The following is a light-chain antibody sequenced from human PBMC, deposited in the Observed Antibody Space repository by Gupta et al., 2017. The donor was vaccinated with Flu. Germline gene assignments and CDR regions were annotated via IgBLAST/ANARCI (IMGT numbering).Light chain of an antibody. J-gene: IGKJ4*01. CDR3: MQGTHWPLT. V-gene: IGKV2-30*01. CDR1: QSLVYSDGNTS. Sequence: DVVMTQSPLSLPVTLGQPASISCRSSQSLVYSDGNTSLNWFQQRPGQSPRRLIYKVSNRDSGVPDRFSGSGSGTDFILKISRVEAEDVGVYYCMQGTHWPLTFGGGTKVEIK. CDR2: KVS.